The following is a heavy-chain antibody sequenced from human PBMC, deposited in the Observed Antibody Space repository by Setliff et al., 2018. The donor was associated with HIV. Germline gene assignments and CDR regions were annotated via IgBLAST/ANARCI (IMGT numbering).Heavy chain of an antibody. J-gene: IGHJ4*02. Sequence: ASVKVSCKASGYTFTSYAMHWVRQAPGQRLEWMGWINAGNGNTKYSQKFQGRVAITRDTSASTAYMELSSLRSDDTAVYYCARAAYGYDSSGYFFDYWGQGTLVTVSS. D-gene: IGHD3-22*01. CDR2: INAGNGNT. CDR3: ARAAYGYDSSGYFFDY. CDR1: GYTFTSYA. V-gene: IGHV1-3*01.